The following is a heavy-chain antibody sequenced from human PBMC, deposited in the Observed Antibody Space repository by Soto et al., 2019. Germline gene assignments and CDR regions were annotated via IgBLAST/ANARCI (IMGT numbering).Heavy chain of an antibody. V-gene: IGHV3-23*01. J-gene: IGHJ4*02. CDR2: VSKSGLDT. CDR3: AKAGMVRNYNRFDY. Sequence: HPGGSLRLSCVASGVTFSSYAMSWVRQAPGKGLEWVSAVSKSGLDTNYADFVKGRFTISRDNSKNTLYLQMNSLRAEDTAVYYCAKAGMVRNYNRFDYWGQGTMVTVSS. CDR1: GVTFSSYA. D-gene: IGHD3-10*01.